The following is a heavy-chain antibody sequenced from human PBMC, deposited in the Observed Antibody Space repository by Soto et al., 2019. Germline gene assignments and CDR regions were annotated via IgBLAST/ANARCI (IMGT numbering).Heavy chain of an antibody. CDR3: ARGRIEGGRNFGY. CDR2: IYYTGST. V-gene: IGHV4-61*08. CDR1: GGSISSGGYY. D-gene: IGHD1-26*01. Sequence: KTSETLSLTCTVSGGSISSGGYYWSWIRQPPGKGLEWIGYIYYTGSTNYNPSLGSRVTISVDTSKNQFSLKLSSVTAADTAVYYCARGRIEGGRNFGYWGQGTLVTVSS. J-gene: IGHJ4*02.